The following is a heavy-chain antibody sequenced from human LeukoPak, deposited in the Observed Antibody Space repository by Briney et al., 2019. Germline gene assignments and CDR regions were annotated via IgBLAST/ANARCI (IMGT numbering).Heavy chain of an antibody. D-gene: IGHD3-10*01. CDR3: ARDTGIY. CDR2: IKSDSSTI. Sequence: PGGSLRLSCAASGFTFTTYTMNWVRQAPGKGLEWIAYIKSDSSTIYYADSVRGRFTISRDNAKNSLYLQMNSLRDEDTAVYYCARDTGIYWGQGTLVTVSS. CDR1: GFTFTTYT. J-gene: IGHJ4*02. V-gene: IGHV3-48*02.